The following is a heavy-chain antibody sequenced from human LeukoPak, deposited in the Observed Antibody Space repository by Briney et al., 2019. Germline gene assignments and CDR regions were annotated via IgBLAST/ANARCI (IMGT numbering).Heavy chain of an antibody. CDR1: GFTFSSYW. V-gene: IGHV3-7*03. CDR2: INQDGSEK. CDR3: ARALAAAHAF. Sequence: GGSLRLSCAASGFTFSSYWMSWVRQAPGKGLEWVANINQDGSEKYYVDSVKGRFTISRDNARNSLYLQMNSLKSEDTAVYYCARALAAAHAFWGQGTLVTVSS. J-gene: IGHJ4*02. D-gene: IGHD6-13*01.